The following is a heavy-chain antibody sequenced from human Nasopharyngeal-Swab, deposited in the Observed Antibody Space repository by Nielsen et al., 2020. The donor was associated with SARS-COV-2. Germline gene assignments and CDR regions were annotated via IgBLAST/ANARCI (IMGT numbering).Heavy chain of an antibody. V-gene: IGHV3-23*01. D-gene: IGHD3-22*01. CDR1: GFTFSSYA. Sequence: GECLKISCAASGFTFSSYAMSWVRQAPGKGLEWVSAISGSGGSTYYADSVKGRFTISRDNSKNTLYLQMNSLRAEDTAVYYCAKVPLYYYDSSGPRDYWGQGTLVTVSS. CDR3: AKVPLYYYDSSGPRDY. J-gene: IGHJ4*02. CDR2: ISGSGGST.